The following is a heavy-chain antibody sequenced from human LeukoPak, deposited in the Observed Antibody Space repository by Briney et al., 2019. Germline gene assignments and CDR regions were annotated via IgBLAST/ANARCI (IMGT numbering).Heavy chain of an antibody. CDR1: GDTFTGYY. D-gene: IGHD5-24*01. V-gene: IGHV1-2*02. CDR2: INPNSGGT. Sequence: ASVKVSCKASGDTFTGYYMHWVRQAPGQGLEWRGWINPNSGGTNYAQKFQGRVTMTRDTSISTAYMELSRLRSDDTAVYYCARVARWLQPFDYWGQGTLVTVSS. CDR3: ARVARWLQPFDY. J-gene: IGHJ4*02.